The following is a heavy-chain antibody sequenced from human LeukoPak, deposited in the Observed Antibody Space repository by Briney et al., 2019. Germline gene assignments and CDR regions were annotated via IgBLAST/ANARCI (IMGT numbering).Heavy chain of an antibody. CDR1: GFTFNNYA. Sequence: PGGSLRLSCAASGFTFNNYAMSWVRRAPGKGLEWVSHVSGSGGATYYADSVKGRFTISRDNSKNTLYLQMNSLRAEDTAVYYCHKRTDGVSGYFNGWGQGTLVTVSS. CDR3: HKRTDGVSGYFNG. V-gene: IGHV3-23*01. CDR2: VSGSGGAT. J-gene: IGHJ4*02. D-gene: IGHD2-8*01.